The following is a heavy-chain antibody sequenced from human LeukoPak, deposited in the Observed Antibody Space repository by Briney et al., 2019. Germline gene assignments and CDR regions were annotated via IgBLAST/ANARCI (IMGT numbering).Heavy chain of an antibody. J-gene: IGHJ3*02. D-gene: IGHD3-3*01. Sequence: SETLSLTCTVSGGSISSYYWSWIRQPPGKGLEWIGYIYYSGSTNYNPSLKSRVTISVDASKNHFSLKLSSVTAADTAVYYCARDDTIFGVVNPRNNAFDIWGQGTMVTVSS. CDR2: IYYSGST. V-gene: IGHV4-59*01. CDR3: ARDDTIFGVVNPRNNAFDI. CDR1: GGSISSYY.